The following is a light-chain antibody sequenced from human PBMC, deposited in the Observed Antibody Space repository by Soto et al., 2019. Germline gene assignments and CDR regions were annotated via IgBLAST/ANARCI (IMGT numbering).Light chain of an antibody. CDR1: QSVSSN. V-gene: IGKV3-15*01. CDR3: QQYNKWPT. Sequence: EIVMTQSPATLSVSPGERATLSCRASQSVSSNLAWYQQKPGQASRLLIYGASTRATGIPARFSGSGSGTEFTLTISSLQSEDFAVYYCQQYNKWPTFGQGTKVDIK. J-gene: IGKJ1*01. CDR2: GAS.